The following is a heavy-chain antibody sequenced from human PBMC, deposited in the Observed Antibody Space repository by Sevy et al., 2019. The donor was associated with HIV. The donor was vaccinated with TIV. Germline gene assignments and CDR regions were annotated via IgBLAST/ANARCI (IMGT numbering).Heavy chain of an antibody. J-gene: IGHJ6*02. D-gene: IGHD3-10*02. CDR1: GYTLSAYH. V-gene: IGHV1-2*02. CDR2: INPNSGGT. Sequence: ASVKVSCKASGYTLSAYHMHWVRQAPGQGLEWMGWINPNSGGTHYAQKFQGRVTMTRDTSVSTAYMELSRLRFDDTATYYSARGPLEHLCSFSHGMDVWGQGTTVTVS. CDR3: ARGPLEHLCSFSHGMDV.